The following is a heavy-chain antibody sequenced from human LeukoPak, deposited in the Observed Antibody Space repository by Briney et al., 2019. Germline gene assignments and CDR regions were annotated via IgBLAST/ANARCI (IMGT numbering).Heavy chain of an antibody. Sequence: SETLSLTCTVSGGSIGSNYWTWIRQPPGKGLEYIGYIYYTGATNYNPSLKSRVTISVDTSKNQFSLRLSSVTAADTAVYFCAKYGNSGGVMDYWAQGTLVTVSS. CDR2: IYYTGAT. V-gene: IGHV4-59*08. J-gene: IGHJ4*02. D-gene: IGHD5-12*01. CDR3: AKYGNSGGVMDY. CDR1: GGSIGSNY.